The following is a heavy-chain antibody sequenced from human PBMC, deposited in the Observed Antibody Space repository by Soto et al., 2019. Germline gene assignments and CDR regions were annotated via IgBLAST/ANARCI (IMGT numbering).Heavy chain of an antibody. J-gene: IGHJ4*02. CDR2: INAGNGNT. Sequence: QVQLVQSGAEEKKPGASVKVSCKASGYTFTSYAMHWVRQAPGQRLEWMGWINAGNGNTKYSQKFQGRVTITRDTYASTDYMELSSLRSEDTAVYYCARAWVVVTAPDYWGQGTLVTVSS. V-gene: IGHV1-3*05. CDR1: GYTFTSYA. D-gene: IGHD2-21*02. CDR3: ARAWVVVTAPDY.